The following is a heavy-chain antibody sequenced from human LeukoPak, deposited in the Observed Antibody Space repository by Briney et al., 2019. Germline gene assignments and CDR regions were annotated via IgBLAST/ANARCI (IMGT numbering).Heavy chain of an antibody. CDR3: TTFNM. Sequence: PGRSLRLSCAASGFTFTDYGIHWVRQAPGKGLEWVAVISYDGGNKNYADSVKGRFTISRDYSKNTLYLQMDSLRVDDTALYSCTTFNMWGLGTMVTVSS. J-gene: IGHJ3*02. CDR2: ISYDGGNK. CDR1: GFTFTDYG. V-gene: IGHV3-30*03.